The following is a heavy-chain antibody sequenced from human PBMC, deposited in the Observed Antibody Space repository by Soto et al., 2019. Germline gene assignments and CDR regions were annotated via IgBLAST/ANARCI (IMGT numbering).Heavy chain of an antibody. J-gene: IGHJ6*02. V-gene: IGHV5-51*01. CDR1: GYSFTSYW. CDR3: ARLAYYYDSSGYYLAYYGMDV. D-gene: IGHD3-22*01. CDR2: IYPGDSDT. Sequence: PGESLKISCKGSGYSFTSYWIGWVRQMPGKGLEWMGIIYPGDSDTRYSPSFQGQVTISADKSISTAYLQWSSLKASDTAMYYCARLAYYYDSSGYYLAYYGMDVWGQGTTVTVSS.